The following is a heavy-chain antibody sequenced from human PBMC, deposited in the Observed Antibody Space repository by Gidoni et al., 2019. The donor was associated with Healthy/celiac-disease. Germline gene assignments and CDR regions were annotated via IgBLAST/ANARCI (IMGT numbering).Heavy chain of an antibody. J-gene: IGHJ4*02. CDR1: GGSISSSSYY. Sequence: QLQLQESGPGLVKPSETLSLTCTVSGGSISSSSYYWGWIRQPPGKGLEWIGSIYYRGSTYYNPSLKSRVTISVDTSKNQFSLKLSSVTAADTAVYYCARRGYYYDSSGTDHFDYWGQGTLVTVSS. CDR2: IYYRGST. V-gene: IGHV4-39*01. CDR3: ARRGYYYDSSGTDHFDY. D-gene: IGHD3-22*01.